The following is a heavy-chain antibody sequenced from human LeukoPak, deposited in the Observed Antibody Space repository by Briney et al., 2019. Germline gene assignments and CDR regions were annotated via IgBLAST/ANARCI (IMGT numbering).Heavy chain of an antibody. CDR3: AKTTVGYSSGRYPGWPADC. CDR2: ICGSGGCT. Sequence: GGSLRLSCEASGFTFNTYAIYWVRQAPGKGLEWVSGICGSGGCTYYADSVKGRFTISRDNSKNTVYLQMNSLTADDTAVYYCAKTTVGYSSGRYPGWPADCWGQGTRVTVSS. J-gene: IGHJ4*02. CDR1: GFTFNTYA. V-gene: IGHV3-23*01. D-gene: IGHD6-19*01.